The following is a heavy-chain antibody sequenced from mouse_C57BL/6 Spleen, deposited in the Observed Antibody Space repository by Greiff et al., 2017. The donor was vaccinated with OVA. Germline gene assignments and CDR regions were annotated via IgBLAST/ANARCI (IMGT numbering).Heavy chain of an antibody. J-gene: IGHJ2*01. Sequence: VQVVESGAELVKPGASVKISCKASGYAFSSYWMNWVKQRPGKGLEWIGQIYPGDGDTNYNGKFKGKATLTADKSSSTAYMQLSSLTSEDSAVYFCARYRDWLVDYWGQGTTLTVSS. CDR1: GYAFSSYW. CDR2: IYPGDGDT. CDR3: ARYRDWLVDY. D-gene: IGHD2-12*01. V-gene: IGHV1-80*01.